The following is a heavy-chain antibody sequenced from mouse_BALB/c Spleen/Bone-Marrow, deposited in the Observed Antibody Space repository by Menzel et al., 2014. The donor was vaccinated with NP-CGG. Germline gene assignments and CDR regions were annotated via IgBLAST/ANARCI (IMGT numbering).Heavy chain of an antibody. Sequence: EVKLQESGGGLVKPGGSLKLSCAASGFTFSSYAMSWVRQTPEKRLGWVATISSGGNYTYYPDSVKGRFSISRDNAKNTLYLQMSSLRSEDTAVYYCARHGGYDAGAWFAYWGQGTLVTVSA. CDR1: GFTFSSYA. CDR3: ARHGGYDAGAWFAY. V-gene: IGHV5-9-3*01. CDR2: ISSGGNYT. J-gene: IGHJ3*01. D-gene: IGHD2-2*01.